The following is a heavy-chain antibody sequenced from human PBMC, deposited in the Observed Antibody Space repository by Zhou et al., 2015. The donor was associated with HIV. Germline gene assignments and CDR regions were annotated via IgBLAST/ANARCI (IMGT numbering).Heavy chain of an antibody. Sequence: QVHLVQSGTEVRKPGSSVKVSCKASGGTFNNYGFSWVRQAPGQGLEWMGGIIPMFGTANYAQKFQGRVTITADKSTSTAYLELSSLRYEDTAVYYCAREGWGSWYFDLWGRGTLVTVSS. D-gene: IGHD7-27*01. CDR1: GGTFNNYG. CDR2: IIPMFGTA. V-gene: IGHV1-69*06. CDR3: AREGWGSWYFDL. J-gene: IGHJ2*01.